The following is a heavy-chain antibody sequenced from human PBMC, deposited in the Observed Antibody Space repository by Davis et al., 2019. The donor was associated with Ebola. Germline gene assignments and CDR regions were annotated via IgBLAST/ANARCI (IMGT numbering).Heavy chain of an antibody. D-gene: IGHD3-10*01. CDR2: IYWDDDK. CDR1: GFSLGTSGVG. J-gene: IGHJ4*02. CDR3: AHRLGRFGEWNFDY. V-gene: IGHV2-5*02. Sequence: SGPTLVKPTQTLTPTCTFSGFSLGTSGVGVGWIRQPPGKALEWLALIYWDDDKRYSPSLKSRLTITKDTSKNQVVLTMINMDPVDTATYYCAHRLGRFGEWNFDYWGLGTLVTVSS.